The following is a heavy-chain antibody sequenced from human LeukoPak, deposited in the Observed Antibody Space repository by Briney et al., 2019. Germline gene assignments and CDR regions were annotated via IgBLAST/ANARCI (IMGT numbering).Heavy chain of an antibody. CDR1: GFTFSTYA. V-gene: IGHV3-48*04. CDR3: ARERDYYDVRRNAFDI. D-gene: IGHD3-22*01. J-gene: IGHJ3*02. CDR2: ISSSSSTI. Sequence: PGGSLRLSCAASGFTFSTYAMSWVRQAPGKGLEWVSYISSSSSTIYYADSVKGRFTISRDNAKNSLYLQMNSLRAEDTAVYYCARERDYYDVRRNAFDIWGQGTMVTVSS.